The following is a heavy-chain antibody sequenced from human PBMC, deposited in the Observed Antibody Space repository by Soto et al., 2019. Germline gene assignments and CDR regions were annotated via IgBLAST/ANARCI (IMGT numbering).Heavy chain of an antibody. CDR2: INAGNGNT. J-gene: IGHJ3*02. D-gene: IGHD1-26*01. CDR1: GYTFTSYA. Sequence: ASVKVSCKASGYTFTSYAMHWVRQAPGQRLEWMGWINAGNGNTKYSQKFQGRVTMTEDTSTDTAYMELSSLRSEDTAVYYCATDVGHDAFDIWGQGTMVTVSS. CDR3: ATDVGHDAFDI. V-gene: IGHV1-3*01.